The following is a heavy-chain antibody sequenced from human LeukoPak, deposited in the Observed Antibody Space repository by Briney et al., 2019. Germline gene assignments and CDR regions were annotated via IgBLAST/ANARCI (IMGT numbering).Heavy chain of an antibody. CDR1: GYSFTNYC. Sequence: GEPLKISCKVSGYSFTNYCSGWVRQMPGKGLDWMGIIYPGDSHTRYNPSFQGQVTISADKSINTAYLQWSSLKASDTAMYYCARFAYGTDYFPGHYWGQGTLVTVSS. D-gene: IGHD2-8*02. CDR3: ARFAYGTDYFPGHY. J-gene: IGHJ4*02. V-gene: IGHV5-51*01. CDR2: IYPGDSHT.